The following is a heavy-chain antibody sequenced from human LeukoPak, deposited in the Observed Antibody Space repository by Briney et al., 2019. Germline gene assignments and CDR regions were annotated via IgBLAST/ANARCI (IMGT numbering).Heavy chain of an antibody. Sequence: PSETLSLTCTVAGFSISKGFYWGWVRQPPGKGLESISTIYYDGTSHYNPSLESRATISVDTSRNQFSLKLTSVTAADTAVYYCARDVSWDESFQRWGQGTLVTVSS. CDR1: GFSISKGFY. J-gene: IGHJ1*01. D-gene: IGHD1-26*01. CDR2: IYYDGTS. V-gene: IGHV4-38-2*02. CDR3: ARDVSWDESFQR.